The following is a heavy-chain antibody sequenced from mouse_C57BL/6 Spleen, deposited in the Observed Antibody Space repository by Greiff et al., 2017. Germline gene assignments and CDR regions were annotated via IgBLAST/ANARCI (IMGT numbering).Heavy chain of an antibody. V-gene: IGHV5-16*01. D-gene: IGHD2-3*01. CDR1: GFTFSDYY. CDR3: AREDGYSYFDY. CDR2: INYDGSST. J-gene: IGHJ2*01. Sequence: EVHLVESEGGLVQPGSSMKLSCTASGFTFSDYYMAWVRQVPEKGLEWVANINYDGSSTYYLDSLKSRFIISRDNAKNILYLQMSSLKSEDTATYYCAREDGYSYFDYWGQGTTLTVSS.